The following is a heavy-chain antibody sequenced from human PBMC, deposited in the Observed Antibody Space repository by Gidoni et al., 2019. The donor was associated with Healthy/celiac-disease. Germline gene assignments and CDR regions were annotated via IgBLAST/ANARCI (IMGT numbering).Heavy chain of an antibody. CDR1: GFTLSNAW. CDR3: TTDGSEWKLLGY. J-gene: IGHJ4*02. D-gene: IGHD1-26*01. Sequence: EVQLVESGGGLLKPGGSRRLSRAASGFTLSNAWMSWVRRAAGKGRKWVGRIKSKTDGGTTDYAAPVKGRFTISRDNSKNTLYLQMNSLKAEDTAVYYCTTDGSEWKLLGYWGQGTLVTVSS. V-gene: IGHV3-15*01. CDR2: IKSKTDGGTT.